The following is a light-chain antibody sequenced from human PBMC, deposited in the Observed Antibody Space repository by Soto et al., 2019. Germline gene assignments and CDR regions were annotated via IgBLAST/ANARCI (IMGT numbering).Light chain of an antibody. CDR2: DAS. Sequence: EIVLTQSPATLSLSPGERATLSCRASQSVSSYLAWYQLKPGQAPSLLIYDASNRAPGIPDRFSGSGSGTDFTLTISSLQPDDSAVYYCQQRSNWPPTFGRGTKVDIK. V-gene: IGKV3-11*01. CDR3: QQRSNWPPT. J-gene: IGKJ1*01. CDR1: QSVSSY.